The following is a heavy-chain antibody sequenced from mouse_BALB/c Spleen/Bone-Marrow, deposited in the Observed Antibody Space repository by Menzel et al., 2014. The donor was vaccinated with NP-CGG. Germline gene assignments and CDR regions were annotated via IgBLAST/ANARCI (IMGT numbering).Heavy chain of an antibody. CDR3: ARDGNFAMDY. CDR2: INDGGSYT. D-gene: IGHD2-1*01. Sequence: EVKVEESGGGLVKPGGSLKLSCAVSGFTFSDYYMYWVRQNLEKRLEWVATINDGGSYTYYPDSVKGRFTISRDNAKNNLYLQMSSLKSEDTAMYYCARDGNFAMDYWGQGTSVTVSS. CDR1: GFTFSDYY. V-gene: IGHV5-4*02. J-gene: IGHJ4*01.